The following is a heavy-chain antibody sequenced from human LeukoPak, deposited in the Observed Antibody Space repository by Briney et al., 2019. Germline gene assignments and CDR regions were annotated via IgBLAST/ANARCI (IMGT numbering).Heavy chain of an antibody. CDR3: ARGVGEAGAFDI. CDR1: GGSISSGGYY. V-gene: IGHV4-31*03. D-gene: IGHD3-10*01. CDR2: IYYSGST. J-gene: IGHJ3*02. Sequence: SETLSLTCTVSGGSISSGGYYWSWIRQHPGKGLEWIGYIYYSGSTYYNPSLKSRVTISVDRSKNQFSLKLSSVTAADTAVYYCARGVGEAGAFDIWGQGTMVTVSS.